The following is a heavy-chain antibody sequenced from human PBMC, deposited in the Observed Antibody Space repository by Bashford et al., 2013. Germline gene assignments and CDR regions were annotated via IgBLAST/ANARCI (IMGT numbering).Heavy chain of an antibody. CDR3: VINGGDYIRYNYSYGMDV. CDR2: ISGSGGST. V-gene: IGHV3-64D*06. J-gene: IGHJ6*02. Sequence: VRQAPGKGLEWVSAISGSGGSTYYADSVKGRFTISRDNSKNTLYLQLSSLRTEDTAMYYCVINGGDYIRYNYSYGMDVWGQGTTVTVSS. D-gene: IGHD4-17*01.